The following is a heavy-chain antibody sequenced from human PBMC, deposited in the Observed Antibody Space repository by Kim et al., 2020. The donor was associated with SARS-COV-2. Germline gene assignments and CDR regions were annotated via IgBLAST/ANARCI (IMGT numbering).Heavy chain of an antibody. D-gene: IGHD5-18*01. CDR1: GFIFSDYY. CDR2: TRDRANRYTT. J-gene: IGHJ6*01. Sequence: GGSLRLSCAASGFIFSDYYMDWARQAPGKGLEWIGRTRDRANRYTTEYAAAVKGRFTISRDDSKNSLFLQMNTLEAEDPAVYYCTRGGYRKLGHYYYGM. V-gene: IGHV3-72*01. CDR3: TRGGYRKLGHYYYGM.